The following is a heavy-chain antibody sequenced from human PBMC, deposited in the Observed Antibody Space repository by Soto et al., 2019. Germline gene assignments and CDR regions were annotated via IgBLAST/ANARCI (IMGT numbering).Heavy chain of an antibody. CDR2: MNPNSGNT. CDR1: GYTFTSYN. D-gene: IGHD2-2*01. J-gene: IGHJ4*02. CDR3: ASSAPIVPAAILG. V-gene: IGHV1-8*01. Sequence: QVQLVQSGAEVKKPGASVKVSCKASGYTFTSYNINWVRQATGQGLEWMGWMNPNSGNTGYAQKFQGRVTMTRNTSISXXXXXLSSLRSEDTAVYYCASSAPIVPAAILGWGQGTLVTVSS.